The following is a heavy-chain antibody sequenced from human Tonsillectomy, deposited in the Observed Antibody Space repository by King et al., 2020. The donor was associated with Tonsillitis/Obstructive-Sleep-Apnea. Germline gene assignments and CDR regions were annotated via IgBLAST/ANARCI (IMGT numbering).Heavy chain of an antibody. CDR1: CGSFSSGSYS. CDR2: IHYSGST. D-gene: IGHD3-3*01. CDR3: AAGSSGFLEWLFGPGDYYYYYMDV. V-gene: IGHV4-61*01. J-gene: IGHJ6*03. Sequence: VQLQESGPGLVKPSETLSLTCTVSCGSFSSGSYSWSWIRQPPGKGLEWIGDIHYSGSTNYNPSLKSRVTISVDTSKNQFSLKRSSVTAADTAVYYCAAGSSGFLEWLFGPGDYYYYYMDVWGKGTTVTVSS.